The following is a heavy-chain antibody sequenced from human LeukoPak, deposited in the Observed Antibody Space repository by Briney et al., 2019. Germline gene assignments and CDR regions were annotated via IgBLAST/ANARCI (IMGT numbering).Heavy chain of an antibody. CDR1: GFTFSTYA. J-gene: IGHJ4*02. V-gene: IGHV3-33*01. D-gene: IGHD5-18*01. Sequence: SGGSLLLSCAASGFTFSTYAMHWVRQAPGKGLEWVALIWYDGTNKYYADSVKGRFTVSRDSSKNTVYLQMNSLRVEDTAVYYCARAFWVDTAMVPDYWGQGTLVTVSP. CDR3: ARAFWVDTAMVPDY. CDR2: IWYDGTNK.